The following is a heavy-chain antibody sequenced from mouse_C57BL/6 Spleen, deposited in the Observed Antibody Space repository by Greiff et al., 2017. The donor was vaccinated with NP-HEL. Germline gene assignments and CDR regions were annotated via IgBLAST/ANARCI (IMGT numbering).Heavy chain of an antibody. V-gene: IGHV14-1*01. D-gene: IGHD1-1*01. CDR2: IDPEDGDT. CDR1: GFNIKDYY. Sequence: VQLHQSGAELVRPGASVKLSCTASGFNIKDYYMHWVKQRPEQGLEWIGRIDPEDGDTEYAPKFQGKATMTADTSSNTAYLQLSSLTSEDTAVYYCTTGPFITTVKDYWGQGTTLTVSS. CDR3: TTGPFITTVKDY. J-gene: IGHJ2*01.